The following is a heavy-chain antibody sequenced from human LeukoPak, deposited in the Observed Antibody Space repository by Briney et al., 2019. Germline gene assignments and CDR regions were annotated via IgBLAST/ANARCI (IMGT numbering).Heavy chain of an antibody. Sequence: PGGSLRVSCAVSGITLSNYGMSWVRQAPGKGLEWVSYISSSGSTIYYADSVKGRFTISRDNAKNSLYLQMNSLRAEDTAVYYCARVPPYERGYYGSGSYGSFDYWGQGTLVTVSS. CDR3: ARVPPYERGYYGSGSYGSFDY. V-gene: IGHV3-48*04. D-gene: IGHD3-10*01. CDR1: GITLSNYG. CDR2: ISSSGSTI. J-gene: IGHJ4*02.